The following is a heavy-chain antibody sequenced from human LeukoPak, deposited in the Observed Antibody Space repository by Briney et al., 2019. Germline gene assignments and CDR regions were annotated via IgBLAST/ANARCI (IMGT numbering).Heavy chain of an antibody. V-gene: IGHV4-59*12. CDR3: ASSYSGYDYEDAFDI. D-gene: IGHD5-12*01. CDR1: GGSISSYY. CDR2: NYHSGST. Sequence: SETLSLTCTVSGGSISSYYWSWIRQPPGKGLEWIGYNYHSGSTYYNPSLKSRVTISVDRSKNQFSLKLSSVTAADTAVYYCASSYSGYDYEDAFDIWGQGTMVTVSS. J-gene: IGHJ3*02.